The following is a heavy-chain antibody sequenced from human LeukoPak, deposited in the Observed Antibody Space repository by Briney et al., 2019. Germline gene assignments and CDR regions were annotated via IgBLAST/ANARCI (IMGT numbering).Heavy chain of an antibody. D-gene: IGHD4-17*01. V-gene: IGHV3-23*01. CDR3: ADAGTPLDYGDYGADDY. Sequence: HPGGSLRLSCAASGFTFSSYAMSWVRQAPGKGLEWVSAISGSGGSTYYADSVKGRFTISRDNSKNTLYLQMNSLRAEDTAVYYCADAGTPLDYGDYGADDYWGQGTLVTVSS. J-gene: IGHJ4*02. CDR1: GFTFSSYA. CDR2: ISGSGGST.